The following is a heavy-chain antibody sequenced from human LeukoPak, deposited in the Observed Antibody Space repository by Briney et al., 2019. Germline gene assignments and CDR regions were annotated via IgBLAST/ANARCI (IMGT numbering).Heavy chain of an antibody. J-gene: IGHJ4*02. CDR2: INHSGST. V-gene: IGHV4-34*01. D-gene: IGHD2-2*01. CDR3: ARGIRDIVVVPAANPFDY. CDR1: GGSFSGYY. Sequence: PSETLSLTCAVYGGSFSGYYWSWIRQPPGEGLEWIGEINHSGSTTYNPSLKSRVTISVDTSKNQFSLKLSSVTAADTAVYYCARGIRDIVVVPAANPFDYWGQGTLVTVSS.